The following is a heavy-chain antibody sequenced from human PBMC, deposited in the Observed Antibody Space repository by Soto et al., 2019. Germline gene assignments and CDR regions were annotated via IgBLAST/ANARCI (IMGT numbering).Heavy chain of an antibody. Sequence: EVQLLESGGGLVQPGGSLRLSCAASGFTFRIYAMSWVRQVPGKGLEWVSTISDSADSAYYADSVKGRFTISRDNSKNTLYLQMNSLRAEDTAVYYCARWSHWNPLYYSGMDVWGQGTTVIVSS. V-gene: IGHV3-23*01. D-gene: IGHD1-1*01. J-gene: IGHJ6*02. CDR2: ISDSADSA. CDR1: GFTFRIYA. CDR3: ARWSHWNPLYYSGMDV.